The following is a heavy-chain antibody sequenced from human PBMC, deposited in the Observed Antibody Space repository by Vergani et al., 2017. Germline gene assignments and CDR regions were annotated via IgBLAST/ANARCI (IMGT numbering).Heavy chain of an antibody. Sequence: QVHLVESGGGVVQPGRSLRLSCVVSVFTSSYYGMHWVRQAPGKGLEWVAVISYDGTQKYYAYSVKGRFTISRDNSKSTLYLQMNSLRTEDTAVYYCATKSCGTPGCQIGYFREWGQGTLVTVSS. CDR2: ISYDGTQK. CDR3: ATKSCGTPGCQIGYFRE. D-gene: IGHD1-1*01. V-gene: IGHV3-30*03. J-gene: IGHJ1*01. CDR1: VFTSSYYG.